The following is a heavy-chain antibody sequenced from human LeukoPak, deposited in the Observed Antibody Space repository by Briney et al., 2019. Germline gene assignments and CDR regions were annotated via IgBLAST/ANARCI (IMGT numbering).Heavy chain of an antibody. CDR1: GFDFGDYT. V-gene: IGHV3-74*01. D-gene: IGHD6-6*01. CDR2: ISPTGSTT. CDR3: ARGPNSNWSGLDF. J-gene: IGHJ4*02. Sequence: PGGSLRLSCAVSGFDFGDYTMHWVRQPPGKGLEWVSRISPTGSTTSYADSVKGRFTVSRDNAKNTLYLQVNNLRAEDTAVYYCARGPNSNWSGLDFWGQGTLLTVSS.